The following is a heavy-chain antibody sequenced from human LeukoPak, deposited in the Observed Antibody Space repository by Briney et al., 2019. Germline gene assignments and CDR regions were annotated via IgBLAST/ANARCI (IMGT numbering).Heavy chain of an antibody. Sequence: GGSLRLSCAASGFTFSSYSMNWVRQAPGKGLEWISYITLSSGIIYYADSVKGRFTISRDNSKNTLYMQMNSLRADDTAVYYCAKRRDGYNNGAFDIWGQGTMVIVSS. CDR1: GFTFSSYS. J-gene: IGHJ3*02. CDR2: ITLSSGII. CDR3: AKRRDGYNNGAFDI. D-gene: IGHD5-24*01. V-gene: IGHV3-48*01.